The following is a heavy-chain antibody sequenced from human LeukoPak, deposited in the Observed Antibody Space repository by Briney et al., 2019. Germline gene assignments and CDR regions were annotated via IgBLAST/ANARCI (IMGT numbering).Heavy chain of an antibody. Sequence: SETLSLTCTVSGGSISTYYWSWIRQPPGKGLEWIGFIHYSGSTSYNPSLHSRVTISIDTSKNQSSLRLTSVTAADTALYYCATTSGKLPVDSWGQGTLVTVSS. J-gene: IGHJ4*02. D-gene: IGHD1-7*01. CDR2: IHYSGST. CDR3: ATTSGKLPVDS. V-gene: IGHV4-59*01. CDR1: GGSISTYY.